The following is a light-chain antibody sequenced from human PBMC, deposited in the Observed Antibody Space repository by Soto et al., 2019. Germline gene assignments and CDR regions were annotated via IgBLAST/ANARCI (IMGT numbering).Light chain of an antibody. Sequence: QSALTQPPSVSGSPGQSVTISCTGTSSDVGSYNRVSWYQQPPGTAPKLMIYEVSNRPSGVPDRFSGSKSGNTASLTISGLLAEDEADYYCSSYTSSSTLGVFGGGTKLTVL. CDR1: SSDVGSYNR. CDR3: SSYTSSSTLGV. J-gene: IGLJ2*01. V-gene: IGLV2-18*02. CDR2: EVS.